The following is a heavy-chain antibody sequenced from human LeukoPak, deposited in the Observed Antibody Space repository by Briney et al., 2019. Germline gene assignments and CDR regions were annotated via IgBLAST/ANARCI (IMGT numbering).Heavy chain of an antibody. D-gene: IGHD2-21*02. V-gene: IGHV4-39*07. J-gene: IGHJ5*02. CDR2: IYYSGST. CDR1: GGSISSSSYY. Sequence: PSETLSLTCTVSGGSISSSSYYWGWIRQPPGKGLEWIGSIYYSGSTYYNPSLKSRVTISVDTSKNQFSLKLTSVTAADTAVYYCARGVVTSVYNWFDPWGQGTLVTVSS. CDR3: ARGVVTSVYNWFDP.